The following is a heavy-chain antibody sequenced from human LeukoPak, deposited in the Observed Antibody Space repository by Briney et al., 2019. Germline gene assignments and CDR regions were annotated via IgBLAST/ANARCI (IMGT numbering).Heavy chain of an antibody. Sequence: SETLSLTCTVSGGSISSSSYNWGWIRQPPGKGLEWIGSIYYSGSTYYNPSLKSRVTISVDTSKNQFSLKLSSVTAADTAVYYCARGGYFDWLLFPFDYWGQGTLVTVSS. V-gene: IGHV4-39*01. D-gene: IGHD3-9*01. CDR1: GGSISSSSYN. CDR3: ARGGYFDWLLFPFDY. J-gene: IGHJ4*02. CDR2: IYYSGST.